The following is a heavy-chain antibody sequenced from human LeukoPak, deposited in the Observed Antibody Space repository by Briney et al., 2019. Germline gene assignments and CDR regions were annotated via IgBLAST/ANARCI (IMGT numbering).Heavy chain of an antibody. CDR3: ARDVDYGDYTGDAFDI. CDR2: LYSGGTT. Sequence: PGGSLRLSCAASGFSVSNNYVSWVRQAPGKGLEWVSVLYSGGTTYYADSVKGRFTISRDNSKNTLYLQMNSLRAEDTAVYYCARDVDYGDYTGDAFDIWGQGTMVTVSS. D-gene: IGHD4-17*01. CDR1: GFSVSNNY. J-gene: IGHJ3*02. V-gene: IGHV3-66*01.